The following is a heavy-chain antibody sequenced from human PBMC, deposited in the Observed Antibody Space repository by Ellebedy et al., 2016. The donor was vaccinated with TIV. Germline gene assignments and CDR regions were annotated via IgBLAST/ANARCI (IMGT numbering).Heavy chain of an antibody. Sequence: SVKVSXKASGGTFSSYAISWVRQAPGQGLEWMGGIIPIFGTANYAQKFQGRVTITADKSTSTAYMELSSLRSEDTAVYYCTIGGSWSSPSGYWGQGTLVTVSS. D-gene: IGHD2-15*01. CDR1: GGTFSSYA. J-gene: IGHJ4*02. V-gene: IGHV1-69*06. CDR3: TIGGSWSSPSGY. CDR2: IIPIFGTA.